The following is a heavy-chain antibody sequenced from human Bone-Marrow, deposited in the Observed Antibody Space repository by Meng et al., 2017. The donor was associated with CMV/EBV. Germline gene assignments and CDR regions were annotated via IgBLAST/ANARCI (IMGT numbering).Heavy chain of an antibody. CDR2: IYRTGTT. D-gene: IGHD3-3*01. V-gene: IGHV4-38-2*02. CDR3: ARVFSDRVALIPMRGIYFDY. J-gene: IGHJ4*02. CDR1: HYSIGSGYY. Sequence: SETLSLTCTVSHYSIGSGYYWGWIRQSPGKGLEWIGNIYRTGTTYYNPSLKRRVTISVDTSRNQISLQLASVTAADTAVYFCARVFSDRVALIPMRGIYFDYWGQGTLVTVSS.